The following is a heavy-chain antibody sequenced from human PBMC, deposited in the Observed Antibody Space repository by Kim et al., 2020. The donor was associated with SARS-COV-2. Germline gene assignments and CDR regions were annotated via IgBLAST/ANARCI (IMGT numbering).Heavy chain of an antibody. V-gene: IGHV4-34*01. CDR3: ARSRQGGEVYTGGWYYFDY. CDR2: ISHSGSA. J-gene: IGHJ4*02. Sequence: SETLSLTCGVNGESFSGYYWTWIRQTPGKGLEWIGYISHSGSANYSPSLKSRVDIFVDTSKKHFSLDLTSVTVADTGVYYCARSRQGGEVYTGGWYYFDYWGQGIVVTASS. D-gene: IGHD6-19*01. CDR1: GESFSGYY.